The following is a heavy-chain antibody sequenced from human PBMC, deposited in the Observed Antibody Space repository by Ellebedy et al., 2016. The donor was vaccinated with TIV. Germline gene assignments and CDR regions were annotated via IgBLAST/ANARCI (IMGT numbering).Heavy chain of an antibody. D-gene: IGHD3-16*02. J-gene: IGHJ4*02. CDR1: GFTFSSYA. Sequence: GESLKISXAASGFTFSSYAMSWVRQAPGKGLEWVSTISGRGISTYYADSVKGRFTISRDNSKNTLYLQMKSLRAEDTAVYYCAKDPLVPPAQTHIMIAFVGVIVGTFDSWGQGTLVTVSS. V-gene: IGHV3-23*01. CDR2: ISGRGIST. CDR3: AKDPLVPPAQTHIMIAFVGVIVGTFDS.